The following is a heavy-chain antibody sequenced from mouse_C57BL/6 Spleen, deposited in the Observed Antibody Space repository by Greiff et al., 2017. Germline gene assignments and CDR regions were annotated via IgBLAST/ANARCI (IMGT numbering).Heavy chain of an antibody. CDR2: IRLKSDNYAT. V-gene: IGHV6-3*01. D-gene: IGHD2-4*01. CDR1: GFTFSNYW. CDR3: TPYDYGGTGAPYYDAMDY. J-gene: IGHJ4*01. Sequence: EVKLEESGGGLVQPGGSMKLSCVASGFTFSNYWMNWVRQSPEKGLEWVGQIRLKSDNYATHYAESVKGRFTISSDDSKSSVYLQMNNLRAEDTGIYYYTPYDYGGTGAPYYDAMDYWGQGTSVTVSS.